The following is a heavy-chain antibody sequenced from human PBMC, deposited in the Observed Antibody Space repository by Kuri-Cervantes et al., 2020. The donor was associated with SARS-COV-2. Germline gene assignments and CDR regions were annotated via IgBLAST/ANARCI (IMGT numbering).Heavy chain of an antibody. D-gene: IGHD1-26*01. Sequence: GESLKISCAASGFTFSSYEMNWVRQAPGKGLEWVSYISSSGSTIYYADSVKGRFTISRDNSKNTLYLQMNSPRAEDTAVYYCAALPYFDYWGQGTLVTVSS. J-gene: IGHJ4*02. CDR3: AALPYFDY. CDR2: ISSSGSTI. CDR1: GFTFSSYE. V-gene: IGHV3-48*03.